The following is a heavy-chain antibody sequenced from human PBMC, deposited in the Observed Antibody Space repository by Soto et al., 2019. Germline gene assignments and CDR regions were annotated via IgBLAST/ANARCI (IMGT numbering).Heavy chain of an antibody. CDR3: ERDKITGLFDY. J-gene: IGHJ4*02. V-gene: IGHV4-34*01. D-gene: IGHD2-8*02. Sequence: QVQLQQWGAGLLKPSETLSLTCAVYGGSFSGYYWTWIRQPPGTGLEWIGEINHSGSTNYNPSLKSRFTMSVDTSKNQFSLKLTSVTAADTAVYYCERDKITGLFDYWSQGTLVTVSS. CDR2: INHSGST. CDR1: GGSFSGYY.